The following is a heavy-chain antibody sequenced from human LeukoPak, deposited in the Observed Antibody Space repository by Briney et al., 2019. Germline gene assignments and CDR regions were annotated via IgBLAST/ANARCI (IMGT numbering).Heavy chain of an antibody. CDR2: INPNSGGT. J-gene: IGHJ4*02. V-gene: IGHV1-2*02. D-gene: IGHD6-25*01. Sequence: ASVKVSCTASGYTFTGYYIHWVRQAPGQGLEWMGWINPNSGGTSYARRFQGRVTMTRATSSSTAYMELSSLRSDDTAVYYCARPGYTSGWIRGDFGHWGLGTLVTVSS. CDR3: ARPGYTSGWIRGDFGH. CDR1: GYTFTGYY.